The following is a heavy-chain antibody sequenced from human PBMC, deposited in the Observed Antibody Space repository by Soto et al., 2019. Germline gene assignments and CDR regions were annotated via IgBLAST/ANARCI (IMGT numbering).Heavy chain of an antibody. CDR1: GYTFTSYA. CDR2: INAGNGNT. V-gene: IGHV1-3*01. D-gene: IGHD3-22*01. CDR3: ARGASQGGYYYDYFDY. Sequence: GASVKVSCKASGYTFTSYAMHWVRQAPGQRLEWMGWINAGNGNTKYSQKFQGRVTITRDTSASTAYMELSSLRSEDTAVYYCARGASQGGYYYDYFDYWGQGTPVTVSS. J-gene: IGHJ4*02.